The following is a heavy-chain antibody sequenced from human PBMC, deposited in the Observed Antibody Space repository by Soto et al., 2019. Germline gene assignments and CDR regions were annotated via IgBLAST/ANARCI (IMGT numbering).Heavy chain of an antibody. CDR2: IYYSGST. CDR3: ARSGGLQHIDY. J-gene: IGHJ4*02. CDR1: GDNIGSSSYY. V-gene: IGHV4-39*01. D-gene: IGHD4-4*01. Sequence: ASETQSLTSTVSGDNIGSSSYYWGWIRQPPGKGLEWIGSIYYSGSTYYNPSLKSRVTISVDTSKNQFSLKLSSVTAADTAVHYCARSGGLQHIDYWGQGTLVTV.